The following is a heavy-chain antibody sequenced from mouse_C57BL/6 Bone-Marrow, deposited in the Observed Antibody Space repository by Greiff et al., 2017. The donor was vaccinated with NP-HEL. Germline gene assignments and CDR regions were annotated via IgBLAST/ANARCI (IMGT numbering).Heavy chain of an antibody. CDR1: GYTFTSYW. CDR2: IDPSDSYT. CDR3: ARGWLLAY. D-gene: IGHD2-3*01. Sequence: QVQLQQPGAELVKPGASVKLSCKASGYTFTSYWMQWVKQRPGQGLEWIGEIDPSDSYTNYTQKFKGKATFTVDTSSSTAYMQLSSLTSEDSAVYYCARGWLLAYWGQGTLVTVSA. V-gene: IGHV1-50*01. J-gene: IGHJ3*01.